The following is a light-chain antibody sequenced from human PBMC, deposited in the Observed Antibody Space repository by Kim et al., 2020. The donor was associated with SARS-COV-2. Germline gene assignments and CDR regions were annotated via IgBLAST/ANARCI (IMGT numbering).Light chain of an antibody. J-gene: IGLJ3*02. CDR3: QSYDSSLSGWV. V-gene: IGLV1-40*01. CDR2: SNS. Sequence: QSVLTQPPSVSGAPGQTVTVSCTGSSSNIGAGYDVYWYQQLPTTAPKLLIYSNSNRPSGVPDRFSGSKSGTSASLAITGLQAEDEADYYCQSYDSSLSGWVFGGGTQLTVL. CDR1: SSNIGAGYD.